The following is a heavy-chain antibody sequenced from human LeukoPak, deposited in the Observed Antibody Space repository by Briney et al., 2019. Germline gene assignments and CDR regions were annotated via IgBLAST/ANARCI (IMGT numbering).Heavy chain of an antibody. CDR2: ISYDGSNK. Sequence: GRSLRLSCAASGFTFSSYGMHWVRQAPGKGLEWVAVISYDGSNKYYADSVKGRLTISRDNSKNTLYLQMNSLRAEDTAVYYCAKGGYYDILTGYYPPFDYWGQGTLVTVSS. D-gene: IGHD3-9*01. CDR1: GFTFSSYG. CDR3: AKGGYYDILTGYYPPFDY. J-gene: IGHJ4*02. V-gene: IGHV3-30*18.